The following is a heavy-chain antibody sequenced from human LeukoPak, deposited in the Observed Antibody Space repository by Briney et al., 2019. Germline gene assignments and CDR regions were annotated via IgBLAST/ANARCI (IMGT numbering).Heavy chain of an antibody. CDR3: ASGIRYCSGGSCYSDAFDI. V-gene: IGHV4-59*12. Sequence: PSETLSLTCTVSGGSISSYYWSWIRQPPGKGLEWIGYIYYSGSTNYNPSLKSRVTISVDTSKNQFSLKLSSVTAADTAVYYCASGIRYCSGGSCYSDAFDIWGQGTMVTVSS. D-gene: IGHD2-15*01. CDR1: GGSISSYY. J-gene: IGHJ3*02. CDR2: IYYSGST.